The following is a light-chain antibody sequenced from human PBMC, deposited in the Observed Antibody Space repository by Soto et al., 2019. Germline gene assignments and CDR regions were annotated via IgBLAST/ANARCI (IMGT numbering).Light chain of an antibody. J-gene: IGKJ4*01. CDR3: QPYNNWPLT. Sequence: EIVLTQSPGTLSLSPGERAILSCRASQSVSSNLAWYQQKPGQAPRLLIYGASTRATGIPARFSGSRSGAEFTLTINSLQSEDFAVYYCQPYNNWPLTFGGGTKVDIK. V-gene: IGKV3-15*01. CDR1: QSVSSN. CDR2: GAS.